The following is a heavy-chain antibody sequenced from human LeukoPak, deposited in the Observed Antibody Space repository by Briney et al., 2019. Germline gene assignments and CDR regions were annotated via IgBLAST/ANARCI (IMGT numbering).Heavy chain of an antibody. V-gene: IGHV5-51*01. J-gene: IGHJ1*01. D-gene: IGHD3-22*01. Sequence: GESLKISCKGSGYSFTSYWIGWVRQMPGKGLEWMGIIYPGDSDTRYSPSFQGQVTISADESISTAYLQWSSLKASDTAMYYCARLDSSGYYYVAEYFQHWGQGTLVTVSS. CDR2: IYPGDSDT. CDR1: GYSFTSYW. CDR3: ARLDSSGYYYVAEYFQH.